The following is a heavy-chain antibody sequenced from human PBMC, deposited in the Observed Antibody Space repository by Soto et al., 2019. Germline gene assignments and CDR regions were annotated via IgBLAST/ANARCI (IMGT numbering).Heavy chain of an antibody. CDR2: ISAYSGST. Sequence: QVQLVQSGAEVKKPGASVKLSCKASGYTFTRYGISWVRQAPGQGLEWMGWISAYSGSTNYAQKLQDRVTITTDTSTSTGYMERRSLRSDDTAVYYCGRGGGIYTTAWPIDYWGQGTLVTVSS. D-gene: IGHD3-16*01. V-gene: IGHV1-18*04. CDR3: GRGGGIYTTAWPIDY. J-gene: IGHJ4*02. CDR1: GYTFTRYG.